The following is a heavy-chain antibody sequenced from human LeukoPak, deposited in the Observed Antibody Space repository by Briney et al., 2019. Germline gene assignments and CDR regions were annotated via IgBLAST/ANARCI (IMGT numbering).Heavy chain of an antibody. Sequence: GGSLRLSCAASGFTLSSYAMSWVRQGPGKGLEWVSAISVSGNTYHADSVKGRFTISRDSSKDTLYLQMNSLRAEDTAVYYCARDHPSSSGYSNWGQGTMVTVSS. CDR1: GFTLSSYA. CDR3: ARDHPSSSGYSN. V-gene: IGHV3-23*01. J-gene: IGHJ3*01. CDR2: ISVSGNT. D-gene: IGHD3-22*01.